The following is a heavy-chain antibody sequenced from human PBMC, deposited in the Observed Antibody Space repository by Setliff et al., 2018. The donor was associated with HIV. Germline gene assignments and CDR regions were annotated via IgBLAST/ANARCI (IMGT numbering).Heavy chain of an antibody. CDR3: ASDISPDDGYNRLHYLDY. Sequence: SETLSLTCTVSGGSINSTSYYWGWIRQPPGNGLEWIGEINHSGSTNYNPSLKSRVTISVDTSKNQFSLKLSSVTAADTAVYYCASDISPDDGYNRLHYLDYWGQGTLVTVSS. CDR1: GGSINSTSYY. CDR2: INHSGST. V-gene: IGHV4-39*07. J-gene: IGHJ4*02. D-gene: IGHD5-12*01.